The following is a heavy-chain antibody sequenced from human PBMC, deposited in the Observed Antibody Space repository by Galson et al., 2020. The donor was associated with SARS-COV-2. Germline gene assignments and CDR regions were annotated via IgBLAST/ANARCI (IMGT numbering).Heavy chain of an antibody. J-gene: IGHJ6*02. V-gene: IGHV4-38-2*01. Sequence: SQTLSLTCAVSGYSISSGYYWGWIRQPPGKGLEWIGSIYHSGSTYYNPSLKSRVTISVDTSKNQFSLKRSSVTAADTAVYYCARRTDVGYCSGGSCYEGGMDVWGQGTTVTVSS. CDR2: IYHSGST. CDR3: ARRTDVGYCSGGSCYEGGMDV. CDR1: GYSISSGYY. D-gene: IGHD2-15*01.